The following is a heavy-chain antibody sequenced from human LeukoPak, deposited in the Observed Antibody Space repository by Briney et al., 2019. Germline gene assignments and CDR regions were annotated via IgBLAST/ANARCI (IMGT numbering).Heavy chain of an antibody. J-gene: IGHJ4*02. V-gene: IGHV3-30*04. CDR1: GFTFTSYA. CDR2: ISYDASNK. Sequence: GGSPRLSCTASGFTFTSYAMHWVRQAPGKGLEWVAVISYDASNKYYADSVKGRFTISRDNSKNTLYLQMNSLRAEDTALYYCAKESITMVRGVIINHNYFDYWGQGTLVTVSS. CDR3: AKESITMVRGVIINHNYFDY. D-gene: IGHD3-10*01.